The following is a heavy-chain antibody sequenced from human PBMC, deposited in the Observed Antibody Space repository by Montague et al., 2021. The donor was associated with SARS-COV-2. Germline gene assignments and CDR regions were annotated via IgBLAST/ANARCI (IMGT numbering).Heavy chain of an antibody. CDR3: ASQLPSCCGTNQRYPDYFDG. CDR2: ISYTGRT. D-gene: IGHD2-2*01. J-gene: IGHJ4*02. CDR1: GGSISSAGYY. Sequence: SETLSLTCTVSGGSISSAGYYWSWIRQSPGKGLEWIGSISYTGRTYYSPSLRSRVSFSMDTSKNHFSLNLSSVTVADTAVYFCASQLPSCCGTNQRYPDYFDGWGQGTLVTVSS. V-gene: IGHV4-39*02.